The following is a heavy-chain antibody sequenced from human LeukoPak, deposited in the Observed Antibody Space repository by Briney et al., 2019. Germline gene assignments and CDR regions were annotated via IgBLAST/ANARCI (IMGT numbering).Heavy chain of an antibody. V-gene: IGHV1-69*02. CDR3: ATWGITKNYYYYMDV. CDR1: GGTFNSLT. Sequence: ASVRVSCKPSGGTFNSLTINWVRQAPGQGLEWMGRIIPILGVPDYAPQFQARVTITADKSTSTAYLDLSTLTSDDPAVFYCATWGITKNYYYYMDVWGAGTTVTVSS. CDR2: IIPILGVP. J-gene: IGHJ6*03. D-gene: IGHD3-16*01.